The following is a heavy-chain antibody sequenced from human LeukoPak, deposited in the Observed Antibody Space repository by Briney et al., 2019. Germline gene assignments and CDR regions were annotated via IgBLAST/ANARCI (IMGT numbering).Heavy chain of an antibody. V-gene: IGHV3-11*01. CDR2: ITTGGYTL. D-gene: IGHD2/OR15-2a*01. Sequence: PGGSLRLSCAASGFSFSDTYMSWLRQAPGKGLEWIAYITTGGYTLDYADSVRGRFTVSRDNAKNSLYLQMNSLRVEDTAVYYCATSSFYGQLWGQGTLVTVSS. J-gene: IGHJ1*01. CDR3: ATSSFYGQL. CDR1: GFSFSDTY.